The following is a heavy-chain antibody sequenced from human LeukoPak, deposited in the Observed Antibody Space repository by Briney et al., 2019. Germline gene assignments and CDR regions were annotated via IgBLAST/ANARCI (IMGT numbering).Heavy chain of an antibody. CDR3: ARGGYGDYRSGWFDP. CDR2: IYYTGNT. D-gene: IGHD4-17*01. CDR1: GGSISSYY. J-gene: IGHJ5*02. Sequence: PSETLSLTCTVSGGSISSYYWSWIRQPPGKGLEWIGYIYYTGNTNYNPSLKSRVTISVDTSKNQFSLELSSVTAADTAVYYCARGGYGDYRSGWFDPWGQGTLVTVSS. V-gene: IGHV4-59*01.